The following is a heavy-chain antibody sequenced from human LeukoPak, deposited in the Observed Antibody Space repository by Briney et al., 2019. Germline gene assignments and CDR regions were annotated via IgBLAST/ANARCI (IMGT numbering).Heavy chain of an antibody. Sequence: PSETLSLTCAVYGGSFSGYYWSWIRQPPGKGLEWIGEINHSGSTNYNPSLKSRVTISVDTSKNQFSLKLSSVTAADTAVYYCARAAYYDFWSGYYRAQNWFDPWGQGTLVTVSS. V-gene: IGHV4-34*01. J-gene: IGHJ5*02. CDR1: GGSFSGYY. CDR3: ARAAYYDFWSGYYRAQNWFDP. CDR2: INHSGST. D-gene: IGHD3-3*01.